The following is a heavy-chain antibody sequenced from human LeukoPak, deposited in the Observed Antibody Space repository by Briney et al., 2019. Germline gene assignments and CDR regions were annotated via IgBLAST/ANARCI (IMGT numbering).Heavy chain of an antibody. CDR1: GGSISSDY. V-gene: IGHV4-4*07. CDR3: ARDKVRGIHYDRNWFDP. Sequence: SETLSLTCTVSGGSISSDYWSWIRQPAGKGLEWIGRRYTSGSTNYNPSLKSRVTMSVDTSKNQFSLKLTSVTAADTAVYYCARDKVRGIHYDRNWFDPWGQGTLVTVSS. CDR2: RYTSGST. J-gene: IGHJ5*02. D-gene: IGHD3-22*01.